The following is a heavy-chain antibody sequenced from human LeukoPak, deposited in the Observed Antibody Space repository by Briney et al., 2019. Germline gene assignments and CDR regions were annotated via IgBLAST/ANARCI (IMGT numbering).Heavy chain of an antibody. Sequence: GASVKVSCKASGYTFTGYYMHWVRQTPGQGLEWMGWINPNSGGTNYAQKFQGRVTMTRDTSISTAYMELSRLRSDDTAVYYCARDSDYGDGFDPWGQGTLVTVSS. CDR1: GYTFTGYY. D-gene: IGHD4-17*01. CDR2: INPNSGGT. J-gene: IGHJ5*02. V-gene: IGHV1-2*02. CDR3: ARDSDYGDGFDP.